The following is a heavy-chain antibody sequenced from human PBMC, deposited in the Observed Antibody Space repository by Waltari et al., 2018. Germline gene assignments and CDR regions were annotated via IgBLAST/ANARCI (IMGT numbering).Heavy chain of an antibody. CDR3: AKVVGQQLVLAYYYYYYGMDV. Sequence: EVQLLESGGGLVQPGGSLRLSCAAPGFTFSSYALSWFRQAPGTGVEGVSAISGSGGSTYYADSVKGRFTISRDNSKNTLYLQMNSLRAEDTAVYYCAKVVGQQLVLAYYYYYYGMDVWGQGTTVTVSS. CDR2: ISGSGGST. V-gene: IGHV3-23*01. J-gene: IGHJ6*02. D-gene: IGHD6-13*01. CDR1: GFTFSSYA.